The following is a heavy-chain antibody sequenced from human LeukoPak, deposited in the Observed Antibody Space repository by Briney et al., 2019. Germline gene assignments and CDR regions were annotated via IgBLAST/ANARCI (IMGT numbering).Heavy chain of an antibody. CDR2: ISFSGRT. CDR1: GGSISGSTYY. J-gene: IGHJ5*02. CDR3: ARHLRSLWMLTP. D-gene: IGHD2-2*03. Sequence: SETLSLTCTVSGGSISGSTYYWGWLRQPPGKGLEWIGSISFSGRTYYNPSLKSRVTISLDTSKNQFSLNLSSVTAADTAVYYCARHLRSLWMLTPWGQGTLVSVSA. V-gene: IGHV4-39*01.